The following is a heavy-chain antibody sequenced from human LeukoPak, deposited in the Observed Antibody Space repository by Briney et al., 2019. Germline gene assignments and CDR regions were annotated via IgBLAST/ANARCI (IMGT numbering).Heavy chain of an antibody. J-gene: IGHJ5*02. Sequence: SETLSLTCIISGGSINDYYWGWIRQPPGKGLEWIGSIYYSGSTYYNPSLKSRVTISVDTSKNQFSLKLSSVTAADTAVYYCARQWWRGFDPWGQGTLVTVSS. CDR2: IYYSGST. D-gene: IGHD2-15*01. CDR3: ARQWWRGFDP. V-gene: IGHV4-39*01. CDR1: GGSINDYY.